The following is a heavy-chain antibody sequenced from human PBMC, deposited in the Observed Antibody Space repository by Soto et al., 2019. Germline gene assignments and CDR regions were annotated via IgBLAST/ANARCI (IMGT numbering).Heavy chain of an antibody. J-gene: IGHJ5*02. V-gene: IGHV4-30-2*01. D-gene: IGHD2-15*01. CDR1: GGSISSGGYS. CDR3: ARESGSRQGFDP. Sequence: SETLSLTCAVSGGSISSGGYSWSWIRQPPGKGLEWIGYIYHSGSTYYNPSLKSRVTISVDTSKNQFSLKLSSVTAADTAVYYCARESGSRQGFDPWGQGTLVTVSS. CDR2: IYHSGST.